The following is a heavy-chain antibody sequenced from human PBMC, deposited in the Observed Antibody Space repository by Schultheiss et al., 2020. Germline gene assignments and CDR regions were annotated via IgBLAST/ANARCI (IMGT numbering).Heavy chain of an antibody. CDR3: ARVPYGDYVVSDY. Sequence: SETLSLTCSVSGGSISSNSHSWSWIRQPPGKGLEWIGYIYHGGRTYYNPSLNSRVTISIDKSKNQFSLKLSSVTAADTAVYYCARVPYGDYVVSDYWGQGTLVTVSS. CDR1: GGSISSNSHS. J-gene: IGHJ4*02. D-gene: IGHD4-17*01. V-gene: IGHV4-30-2*01. CDR2: IYHGGRT.